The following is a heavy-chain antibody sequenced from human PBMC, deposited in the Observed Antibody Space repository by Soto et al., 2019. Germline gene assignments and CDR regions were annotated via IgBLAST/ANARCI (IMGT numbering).Heavy chain of an antibody. D-gene: IGHD6-13*01. J-gene: IGHJ6*02. CDR3: ARSPFPVDSSSWYSEGYYYGMDV. CDR2: IIPIFGTA. Sequence: QVQLVQSGAEVKKPGSSVKVSCKASGGTFSSYAISWVRQAPGQGLEWMGGIIPIFGTANYAQKFQGRVTITPGEATSTADKELSSLRFEDTAVYYCARSPFPVDSSSWYSEGYYYGMDVWGQGTTVTVSS. V-gene: IGHV1-69*01. CDR1: GGTFSSYA.